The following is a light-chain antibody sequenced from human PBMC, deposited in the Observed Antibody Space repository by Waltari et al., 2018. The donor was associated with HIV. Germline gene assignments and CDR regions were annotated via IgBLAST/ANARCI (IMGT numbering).Light chain of an antibody. CDR3: QQTYITPWT. CDR1: QTISSY. V-gene: IGKV1-39*01. J-gene: IGKJ1*01. Sequence: DIQMTQSPSSLSASVGDRVTITCRATQTISSYLNWYQQRPGKAPNLLIFTASTVQSGVPSRFSGSGSGTDFTLTISRLQPEDIATYYCQQTYITPWTFGQGTKVEV. CDR2: TAS.